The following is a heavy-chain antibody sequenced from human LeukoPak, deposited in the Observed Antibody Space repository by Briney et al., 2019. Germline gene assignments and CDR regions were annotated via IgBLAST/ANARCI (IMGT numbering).Heavy chain of an antibody. Sequence: GGSLRLSCAASGFTSSSYTMNWVRQAPGKGVEWVSSISSSSSYIYYADSVKGRFTISRDNAKNSLYLQMNTLRAEDTAVYYCARGSDTAMVLFYYFDYWGQGTLVTVSS. CDR2: ISSSSSYI. V-gene: IGHV3-21*01. D-gene: IGHD5-18*01. CDR1: GFTSSSYT. J-gene: IGHJ4*02. CDR3: ARGSDTAMVLFYYFDY.